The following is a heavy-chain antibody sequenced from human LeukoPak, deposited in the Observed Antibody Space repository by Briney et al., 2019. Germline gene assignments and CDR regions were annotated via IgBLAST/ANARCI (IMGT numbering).Heavy chain of an antibody. CDR1: GYTFTNYA. Sequence: ASVKVSCKASGYTFTNYAISWVRQAPGQGLEWMGWISAYNGNTNYAQNVQGRVTMTRDTSTSTVYMELSSLRSEDTAVYYCAAVRAAGFPGRWFDPWGQGTLVTVSS. V-gene: IGHV1-18*01. D-gene: IGHD6-13*01. J-gene: IGHJ5*02. CDR2: ISAYNGNT. CDR3: AAVRAAGFPGRWFDP.